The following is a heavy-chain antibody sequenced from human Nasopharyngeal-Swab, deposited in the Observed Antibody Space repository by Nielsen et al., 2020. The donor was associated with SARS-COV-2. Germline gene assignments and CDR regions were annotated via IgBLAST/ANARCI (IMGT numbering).Heavy chain of an antibody. D-gene: IGHD3-3*01. Sequence: GGSLRLSCAASGFTFNIYWMTWVRQAPGRGLEWVSNMNEDGSEKNYVDSVKGRFTISRDNAKNLLYLQMNSLRAEDTAVYYCAREKDFWGGSHYFYMDVWGKGTTVTVSS. V-gene: IGHV3-7*05. CDR2: MNEDGSEK. J-gene: IGHJ6*03. CDR3: AREKDFWGGSHYFYMDV. CDR1: GFTFNIYW.